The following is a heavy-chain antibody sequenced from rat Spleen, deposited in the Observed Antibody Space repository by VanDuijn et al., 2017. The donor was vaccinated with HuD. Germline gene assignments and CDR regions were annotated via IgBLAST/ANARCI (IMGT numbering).Heavy chain of an antibody. J-gene: IGHJ3*01. Sequence: EVQLVESGRTLVQPGRSMKLSCAASGFTFSDYYMAWVRQAPTKGLEWVATISSEGRSSYYRDSVKGRFTISRDSAKSTLYLQMDSLRSEDTATYYCTTERGTTRPRFAYWGQGTLVTVSS. V-gene: IGHV5-20*01. D-gene: IGHD1-4*01. CDR2: ISSEGRSS. CDR3: TTERGTTRPRFAY. CDR1: GFTFSDYY.